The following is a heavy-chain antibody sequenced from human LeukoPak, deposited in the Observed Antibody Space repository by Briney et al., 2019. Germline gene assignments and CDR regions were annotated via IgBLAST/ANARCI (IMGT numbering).Heavy chain of an antibody. V-gene: IGHV4-34*01. CDR1: GGSFSGYY. CDR2: INHSGST. J-gene: IGHJ5*02. D-gene: IGHD1-14*01. CDR3: ARVPKLLNHNWFDP. Sequence: PSETLSLTCAVYGGSFSGYYWSWIRHPPGKGLEWIGEINHSGSTNYNPSLKSRVTISVDTSKNQFSLKLSSVTAADTAVYYCARVPKLLNHNWFDPWGQGTLVTVSS.